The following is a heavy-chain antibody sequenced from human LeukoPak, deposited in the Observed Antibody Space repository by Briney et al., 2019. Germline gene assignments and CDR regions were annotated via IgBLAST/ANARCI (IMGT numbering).Heavy chain of an antibody. V-gene: IGHV4-39*07. CDR1: GGSISSSSYY. CDR2: INHSGSS. CDR3: ASFLGDDSSDYYVR. J-gene: IGHJ4*02. Sequence: PSETLSLTCTVSGGSISSSSYYWSWIRQPPGKGLEWIGEINHSGSSNYNPSLKSRVTISVDTSKNQFSLKLNSVTAADTAVYYCASFLGDDSSDYYVRWGQGTLVTVSS. D-gene: IGHD3-22*01.